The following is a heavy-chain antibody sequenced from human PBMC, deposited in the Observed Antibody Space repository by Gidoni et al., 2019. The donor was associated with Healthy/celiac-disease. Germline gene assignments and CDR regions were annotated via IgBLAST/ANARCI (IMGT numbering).Heavy chain of an antibody. CDR2: INHSGST. Sequence: QVQLQQWGAGLLKPSETLSLTCAVYGGSFSGYYWSWIRQPPGKGLEWIGEINHSGSTNYNPSLKSRVTISVDTSKNQFSLKLSSVTAADTAVYYCARGYGSGWPYWGQGTLVTVSS. CDR3: ARGYGSGWPY. V-gene: IGHV4-34*01. CDR1: GGSFSGYY. J-gene: IGHJ4*02. D-gene: IGHD6-19*01.